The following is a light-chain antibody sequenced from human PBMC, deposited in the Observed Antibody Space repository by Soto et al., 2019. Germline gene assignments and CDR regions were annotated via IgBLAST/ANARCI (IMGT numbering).Light chain of an antibody. J-gene: IGKJ1*01. CDR2: KAS. V-gene: IGKV1-5*03. CDR1: QSINSW. CDR3: QQYNSYWT. Sequence: DIQMTQSPSTRSASVGDRVTITCRASQSINSWLAWYQQKPGKAPKLLIYKASSLESGVPSRFSGSGSGTEFTLTISSLQPDDFATYYCQQYNSYWTFGQGTKVEIK.